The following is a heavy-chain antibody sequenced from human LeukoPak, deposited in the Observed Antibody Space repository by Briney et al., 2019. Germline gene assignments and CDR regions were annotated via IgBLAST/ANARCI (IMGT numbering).Heavy chain of an antibody. J-gene: IGHJ4*02. Sequence: GGSLRLSCAASGFTVTFNNMAWVRQAPGKGLEWVSTIHYNDDTKYADSVRGRFTTSRDNSKNTLHLQMNSLRAEDTAVYYCGTFGGTVAPGFWGQGTLVTVSS. V-gene: IGHV3-53*01. CDR1: GFTVTFNN. D-gene: IGHD3-16*01. CDR2: IHYNDDT. CDR3: GTFGGTVAPGF.